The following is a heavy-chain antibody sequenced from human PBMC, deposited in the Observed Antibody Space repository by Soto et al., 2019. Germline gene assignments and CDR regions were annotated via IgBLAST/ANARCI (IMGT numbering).Heavy chain of an antibody. CDR3: ARDYGYCSGGSCYNPNWFDP. D-gene: IGHD2-15*01. CDR2: ISAYNGNT. V-gene: IGHV1-18*04. J-gene: IGHJ5*02. Sequence: ASVKVSCKASGYTFTSYGISWVRQAPGQGLEWMGWISAYNGNTNYAQKLQGRVTMTTDTSTSTAYMELRSLRSDDTAVYYCARDYGYCSGGSCYNPNWFDPWGQGTLVTASS. CDR1: GYTFTSYG.